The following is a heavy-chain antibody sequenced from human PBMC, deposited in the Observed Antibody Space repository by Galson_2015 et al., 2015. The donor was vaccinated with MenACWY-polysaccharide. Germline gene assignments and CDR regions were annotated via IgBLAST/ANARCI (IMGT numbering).Heavy chain of an antibody. D-gene: IGHD4-23*01. Sequence: SLRLSCAASGFTFSSFWMSWVRQAPGKGLEWVANIKQDESEKYYVDSVKGRFTISRDNAKNSLYLQMNSLRAEDTAVYYCARDVYGGHFDHWGQGTLVTVSS. V-gene: IGHV3-7*01. CDR2: IKQDESEK. CDR3: ARDVYGGHFDH. J-gene: IGHJ4*02. CDR1: GFTFSSFW.